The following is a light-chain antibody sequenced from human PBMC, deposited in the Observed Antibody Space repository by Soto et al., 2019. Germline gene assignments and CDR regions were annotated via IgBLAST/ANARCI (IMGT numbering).Light chain of an antibody. J-gene: IGKJ2*03. Sequence: DSQMNQTPSTLSASIGDRVTITCRASQNINNWIAWYQQKPGKAPKFLIYDASTLESGVPSRFSGSGFGTEFSLTISSLQPDDFGSYDFQHPRTSVQRSKLY. V-gene: IGKV1-5*01. CDR3: QHPRTSVQRSKLY. CDR2: DAS. CDR1: QNINNW.